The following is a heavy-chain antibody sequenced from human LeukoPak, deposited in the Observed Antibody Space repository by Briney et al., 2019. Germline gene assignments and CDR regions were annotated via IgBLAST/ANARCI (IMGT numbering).Heavy chain of an antibody. D-gene: IGHD2-2*01. CDR3: AKVQVDIVVVPAAHAFDI. V-gene: IGHV3-23*01. CDR1: GFTFSSYA. CDR2: ISGSGGST. J-gene: IGHJ3*02. Sequence: GGSLRLSCAAPGFTFSSYAMSWVRQAPGKGLEWVSAISGSGGSTYYADSVKGRFTISRDNSKNTLYLQMNSLRAEDTAVYYCAKVQVDIVVVPAAHAFDIWGQGTMVTVSS.